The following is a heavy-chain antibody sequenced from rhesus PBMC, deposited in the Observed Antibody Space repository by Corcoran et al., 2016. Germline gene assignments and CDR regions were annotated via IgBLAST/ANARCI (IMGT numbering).Heavy chain of an antibody. V-gene: IGHV4-122*02. CDR2: ISYSGST. CDR3: ARRYGSWGFDY. D-gene: IGHD6-25*01. J-gene: IGHJ4*01. Sequence: QLQLQESGPGLVKPSETLSLTCAVSGYSISSGYGWSWIRAPPGKGLEWIGYISYSGSTSYNPSLKSRVTISRDTSKNQFSLKLSSVTAADTAVYYCARRYGSWGFDYWGQGVLVTVSS. CDR1: GYSISSGYG.